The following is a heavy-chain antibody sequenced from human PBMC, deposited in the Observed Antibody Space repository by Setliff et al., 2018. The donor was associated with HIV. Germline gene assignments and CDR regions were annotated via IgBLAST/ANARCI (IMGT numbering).Heavy chain of an antibody. J-gene: IGHJ4*02. Sequence: ASETLSLTCAVSGHSISSGDFCGWIRQTPGKGLEWIGNIYQSGNAYYNPSLKRRVTISVDPSRNRFSLKLSSVTAEDTAVYYCVTGYNSVWYSVFWGQGILVTVSS. V-gene: IGHV4-38-2*01. CDR1: GHSISSGDF. CDR2: IYQSGNA. D-gene: IGHD6-13*01. CDR3: VTGYNSVWYSVF.